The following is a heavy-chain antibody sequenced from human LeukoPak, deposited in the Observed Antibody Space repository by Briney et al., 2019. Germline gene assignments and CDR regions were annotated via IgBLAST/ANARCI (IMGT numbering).Heavy chain of an antibody. V-gene: IGHV1-24*01. CDR3: ATDLMGARLFDI. CDR2: FDPEDGET. Sequence: AASVKVSCKVSGYTLTELSMHWVRQAPGKGLEWMGGFDPEDGETIYAQKFQGRVTMTEDTSTDTAYMELSSLRSEDTAVYYCATDLMGARLFDIWGQGTMVTVSS. D-gene: IGHD1-26*01. J-gene: IGHJ3*02. CDR1: GYTLTELS.